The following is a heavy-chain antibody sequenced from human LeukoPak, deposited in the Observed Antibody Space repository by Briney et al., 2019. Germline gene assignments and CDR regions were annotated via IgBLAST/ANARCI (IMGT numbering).Heavy chain of an antibody. Sequence: GESLRLSCAASGFTFTSYGISWVRQAPGQGLEWMGWISAYNGNTNYAQKLQGRVTMTTDTSTSTAYMELRSLRSDDTAVYYCASYSPQLRFLEWGAFDIWGQGTMVTVSS. J-gene: IGHJ3*02. CDR2: ISAYNGNT. V-gene: IGHV1-18*01. D-gene: IGHD3-3*01. CDR3: ASYSPQLRFLEWGAFDI. CDR1: GFTFTSYG.